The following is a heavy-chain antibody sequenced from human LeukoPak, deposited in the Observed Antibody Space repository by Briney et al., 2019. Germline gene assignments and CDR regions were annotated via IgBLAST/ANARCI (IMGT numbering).Heavy chain of an antibody. CDR1: GGSISSYY. D-gene: IGHD3-10*01. CDR2: IYYSGTT. Sequence: PSETLSLTCTVSGGSISSYYWSWIRQPPGKGLEWIGYIYYSGTTNYNPYLKSRVTISVDTSKNQLSMKLRSVTAADTAVYYCARGGWSAFDIWGQGTMVTVSS. V-gene: IGHV4-59*01. CDR3: ARGGWSAFDI. J-gene: IGHJ3*02.